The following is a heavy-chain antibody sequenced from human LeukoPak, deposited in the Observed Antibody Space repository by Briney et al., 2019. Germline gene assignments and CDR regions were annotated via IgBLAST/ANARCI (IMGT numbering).Heavy chain of an antibody. D-gene: IGHD2-8*01. CDR1: GFTFSSYW. CDR2: FKQDVSEK. V-gene: IGHV3-7*01. CDR3: AKDRCSNGIGCYYYYMDV. Sequence: PGGSLRLSCAASGFTFSSYWMSWVRQAPGKGLEWVANFKQDVSEKYHVDSVKGRFTISRDNAKNSLYLQMNSLRAEDTAVYYCAKDRCSNGIGCYYYYMDVWGKGTTVTISS. J-gene: IGHJ6*03.